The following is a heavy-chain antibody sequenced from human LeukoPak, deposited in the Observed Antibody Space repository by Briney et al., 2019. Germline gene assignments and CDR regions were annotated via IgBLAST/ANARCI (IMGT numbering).Heavy chain of an antibody. CDR3: GRDSLGGDY. CDR2: IWNDGSKK. D-gene: IGHD3-16*01. V-gene: IGHV3-33*08. J-gene: IGHJ4*02. Sequence: PGGSLILVCAASGFSFSTFGVHWARRAQVTGLEWVAVIWNDGSKKFYAESVKGRFTISRDNSQNTLYLQMNRLRAEDTAVYYCGRDSLGGDYWGQGTLVTVSS. CDR1: GFSFSTFG.